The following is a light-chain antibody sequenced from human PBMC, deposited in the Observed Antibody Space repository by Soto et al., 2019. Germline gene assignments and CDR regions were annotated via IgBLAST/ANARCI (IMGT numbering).Light chain of an antibody. Sequence: DIQMTQSPSTVSASVGDGVTITCRASQSISTWLAWYQQKPGKAPNLLIYVASTLESGGPSGFSGSGSGTEFTLTISSLQPDDSATYYCQQYNSYPNTFGQGTKLPIK. CDR1: QSISTW. CDR2: VAS. V-gene: IGKV1-5*01. CDR3: QQYNSYPNT. J-gene: IGKJ2*01.